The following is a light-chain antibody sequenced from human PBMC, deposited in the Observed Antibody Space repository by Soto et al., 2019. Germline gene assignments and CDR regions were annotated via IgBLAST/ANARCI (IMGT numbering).Light chain of an antibody. J-gene: IGKJ2*01. CDR2: AAS. V-gene: IGKV1-39*01. CDR1: QSISSY. CDR3: QQIYTNPQT. Sequence: DIPMTQSPSSLSASVGDRVTITCRASQSISSYLNWYQQKPGKAPKLLIYAASSLQSGVPSRFSGSGSGTDFTLTISSLQPEEFATYHCQQIYTNPQTFGQGTKLEIK.